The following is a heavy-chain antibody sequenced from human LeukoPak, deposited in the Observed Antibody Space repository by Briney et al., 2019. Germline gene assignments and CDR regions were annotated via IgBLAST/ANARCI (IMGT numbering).Heavy chain of an antibody. Sequence: PGGSLRLSCAASGFTVSSNYMSWVRQAPGKGLEWVSVIYSGGSTYYADSVKGRFTISRDNSKNTLYLQMNSLRAEDTAVYYCATISYEYAFDIWGQGTMVTVSS. CDR1: GFTVSSNY. CDR3: ATISYEYAFDI. V-gene: IGHV3-53*01. J-gene: IGHJ3*02. CDR2: IYSGGST. D-gene: IGHD3-3*01.